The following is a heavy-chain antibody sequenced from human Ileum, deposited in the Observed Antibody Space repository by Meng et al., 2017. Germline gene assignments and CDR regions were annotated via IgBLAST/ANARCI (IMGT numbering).Heavy chain of an antibody. Sequence: GGSLRLSCAASGFTFSSYWMHWVRQAPGKGLVWVSRINSDGGITNYADSVKGRFTISRDNAKNTLYLQMNSLRVEDTAVYYCARGSGYSAYNWGHGTLVTVSS. CDR3: ARGSGYSAYN. J-gene: IGHJ4*01. D-gene: IGHD5-12*01. CDR1: GFTFSSYW. V-gene: IGHV3-74*01. CDR2: INSDGGIT.